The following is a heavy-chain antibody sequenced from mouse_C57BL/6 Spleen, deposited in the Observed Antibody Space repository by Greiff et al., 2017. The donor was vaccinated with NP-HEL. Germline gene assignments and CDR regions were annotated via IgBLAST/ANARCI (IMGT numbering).Heavy chain of an antibody. V-gene: IGHV1-64*01. Sequence: VQLQQSGAELVKPGASVKLSCKASGYTFTSYWMHWVKQRPGQGLEWIGMIHPNSGSTNYNEKFKSKATLTVDKSSSTAYMQLSSLTSEDSAVYYCAIYYDYDGSHWYFDVWGTGTTVTVSS. D-gene: IGHD2-4*01. CDR2: IHPNSGST. J-gene: IGHJ1*03. CDR3: AIYYDYDGSHWYFDV. CDR1: GYTFTSYW.